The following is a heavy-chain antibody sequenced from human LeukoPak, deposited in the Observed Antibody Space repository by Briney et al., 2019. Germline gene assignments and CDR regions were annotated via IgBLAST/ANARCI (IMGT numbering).Heavy chain of an antibody. CDR1: GYSISSGYY. CDR3: ARALYSGSSLGHGYFDY. D-gene: IGHD1-26*01. Sequence: PSETLSLTCTVSGYSISSGYYWGWIRQPPGKGRKWLGGIYHSGSTYYNPSLKSRVTISVDASKNQFSLKLSSVTAADTAVYYCARALYSGSSLGHGYFDYWGQGTLVTVSS. V-gene: IGHV4-38-2*02. CDR2: IYHSGST. J-gene: IGHJ4*02.